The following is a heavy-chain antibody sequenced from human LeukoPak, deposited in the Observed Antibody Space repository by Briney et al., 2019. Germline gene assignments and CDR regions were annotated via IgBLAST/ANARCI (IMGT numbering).Heavy chain of an antibody. J-gene: IGHJ3*01. CDR3: ARDTIRNGYSSD. V-gene: IGHV1-2*02. Sequence: GASVKVSCNASGYTFTGYYMHWVRQAPGQGLEWMGWINPNSGGTNYAQKFQGRVTMTRDTSISTAYMELSRLRSDDTAVYYCARDTIRNGYSSDWGQGTMVTVSS. CDR2: INPNSGGT. D-gene: IGHD6-19*01. CDR1: GYTFTGYY.